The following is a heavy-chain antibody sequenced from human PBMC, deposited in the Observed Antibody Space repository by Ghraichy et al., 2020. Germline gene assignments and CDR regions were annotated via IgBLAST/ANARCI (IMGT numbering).Heavy chain of an antibody. CDR1: GYTFTSYY. CDR2: INPTGGTT. D-gene: IGHD6-13*01. Sequence: ASVKVSCKASGYTFTSYYMHWVRQAPGQGLEWMGIINPTGGTTSYAQKFQGRVTMTRDTSTSTVYMEVSSHTSEDTAVYYCGRVGASSSSIVDYWGQGTLVTVSS. V-gene: IGHV1-46*01. CDR3: GRVGASSSSIVDY. J-gene: IGHJ4*02.